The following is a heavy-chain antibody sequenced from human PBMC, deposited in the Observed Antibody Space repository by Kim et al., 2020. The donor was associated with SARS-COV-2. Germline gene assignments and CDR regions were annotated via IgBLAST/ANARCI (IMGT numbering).Heavy chain of an antibody. Sequence: GGSLRLSCAASGFTFSSYWMHWVRQAPGKGLVWVSRINSDGSSTSYADSVKGRFTISRDNAKNTLYLQMNSLRAEDTAVYYCANIVGATQDHDAFDIWGQGTMVTVSS. D-gene: IGHD1-26*01. CDR1: GFTFSSYW. CDR3: ANIVGATQDHDAFDI. V-gene: IGHV3-74*01. J-gene: IGHJ3*02. CDR2: INSDGSST.